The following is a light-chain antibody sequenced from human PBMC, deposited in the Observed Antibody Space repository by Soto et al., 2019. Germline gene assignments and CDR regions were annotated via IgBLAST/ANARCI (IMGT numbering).Light chain of an antibody. V-gene: IGKV3-11*01. CDR2: DAS. CDR3: QQRSNWPPRT. J-gene: IGKJ2*01. Sequence: EIVLTQSPATLSLSPGERATLSCGASQSVSSYLAWYQQKPGQAPRLLIYDASNRATGIPARFSASGSGTDFTLTISSLEPEDFAVYYCQQRSNWPPRTFGQGTKLEIK. CDR1: QSVSSY.